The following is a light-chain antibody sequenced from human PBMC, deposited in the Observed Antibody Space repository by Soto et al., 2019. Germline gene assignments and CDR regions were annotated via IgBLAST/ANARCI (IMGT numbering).Light chain of an antibody. J-gene: IGLJ3*02. Sequence: QSALTQPASVSGSPGQSITISCTGTSSDVGHYNYVSWYQHHPGKAPKLIIYDVSNRPSGVSDRFSGSKSGNTASLTISGLRAEDEDDYYCSSFTRGSTWVFGGGTKLTVL. CDR3: SSFTRGSTWV. CDR1: SSDVGHYNY. CDR2: DVS. V-gene: IGLV2-14*03.